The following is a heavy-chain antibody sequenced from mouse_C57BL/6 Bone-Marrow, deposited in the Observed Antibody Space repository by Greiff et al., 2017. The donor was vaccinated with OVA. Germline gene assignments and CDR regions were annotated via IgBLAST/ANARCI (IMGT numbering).Heavy chain of an antibody. CDR1: GFTFSSYA. V-gene: IGHV5-4*01. J-gene: IGHJ2*01. CDR2: ISDGGSYT. CDR3: ARDRGPFIYYYGYFDY. D-gene: IGHD1-1*01. Sequence: EVMLVESGGGLVKPGGSLKLSCAASGFTFSSYAMSWVRQTPEKRLEWVATISDGGSYTYYPDNVKGRFTISRDNAKNNLYLQMSHLKSEDTAMYYCARDRGPFIYYYGYFDYWGQGTTLTVSS.